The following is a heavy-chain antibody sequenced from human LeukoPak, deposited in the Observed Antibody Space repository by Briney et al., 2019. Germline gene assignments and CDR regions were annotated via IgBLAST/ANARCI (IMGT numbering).Heavy chain of an antibody. J-gene: IGHJ4*02. V-gene: IGHV1-18*01. CDR2: ISAYNGDT. CDR1: GYTFITYG. Sequence: ASVKVSCKASGYTFITYGISWVRQAPGQGLEWMGWISAYNGDTKYSQKLQGRVTMTTDTSTSTAYMELRSLRSDDTAVYYCGRGPCCSGATCYSQYFDYWGQGTLVTVSS. D-gene: IGHD2-15*01. CDR3: GRGPCCSGATCYSQYFDY.